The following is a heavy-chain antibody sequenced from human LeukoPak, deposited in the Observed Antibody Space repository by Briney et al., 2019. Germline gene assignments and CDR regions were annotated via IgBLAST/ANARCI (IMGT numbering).Heavy chain of an antibody. CDR1: GYTFTTNW. CDR2: VYPGTSDS. J-gene: IGHJ4*02. Sequence: GESLKISCKGFGYTFTTNWIAWERPMPGKGLEWMGVVYPGTSDSRYSPSFQGQVTISADNSLSAAYLQWSSLKASDSAMYYCARLGGYSTGWYIQYWGQGTLVTASS. V-gene: IGHV5-51*01. CDR3: ARLGGYSTGWYIQY. D-gene: IGHD6-19*01.